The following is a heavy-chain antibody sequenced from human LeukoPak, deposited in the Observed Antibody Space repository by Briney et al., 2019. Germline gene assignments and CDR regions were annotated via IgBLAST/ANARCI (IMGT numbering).Heavy chain of an antibody. V-gene: IGHV4-61*01. CDR2: IYYSGSA. CDR1: GGSVSSGSYY. CDR3: ARGFGDWGLSWFDP. Sequence: PSETLSLTCTVSGGSVSSGSYYWSWKRQPPGKGLEWIGYIYYSGSAKYNSSLKSRVTISVDTYKNQFSLKLTSVTAADTAVYYCARGFGDWGLSWFDPWGQGTLVTVSS. J-gene: IGHJ5*02. D-gene: IGHD3-10*01.